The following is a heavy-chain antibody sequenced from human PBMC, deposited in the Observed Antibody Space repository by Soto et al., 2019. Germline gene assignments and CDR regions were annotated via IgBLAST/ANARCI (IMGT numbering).Heavy chain of an antibody. CDR2: ISYDGSNK. V-gene: IGHV3-30*18. CDR1: GFTFSSYG. D-gene: IGHD3-10*01. J-gene: IGHJ4*02. Sequence: PGGSLRLSCAASGFTFSSYGMHWVRQAPGKGLEWVAVISYDGSNKYYADSVKGRFTISRDNSKNTLYLQMNSLRAEDTAVYYCAKDASPYGSGSYLFDYWGQGTLVTVSS. CDR3: AKDASPYGSGSYLFDY.